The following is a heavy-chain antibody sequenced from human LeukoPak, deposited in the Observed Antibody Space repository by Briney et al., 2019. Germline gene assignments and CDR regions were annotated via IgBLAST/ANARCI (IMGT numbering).Heavy chain of an antibody. V-gene: IGHV3-23*01. CDR2: ISGSGGST. D-gene: IGHD6-19*01. CDR3: AKAVAGLINWFDP. CDR1: GFTFSSYA. Sequence: QPGGSLRLSCAASGFTFSSYAISGVRQAPGKGLEWVSAISGSGGSTYYADSVKGRFTISRDNSKNTLYLQMNSLRAEDTAVYYCAKAVAGLINWFDPWGQGTLVTVSS. J-gene: IGHJ5*02.